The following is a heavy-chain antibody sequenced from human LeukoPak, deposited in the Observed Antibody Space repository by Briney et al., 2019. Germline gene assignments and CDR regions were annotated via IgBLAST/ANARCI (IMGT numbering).Heavy chain of an antibody. V-gene: IGHV5-51*01. J-gene: IGHJ4*02. CDR2: IYPGDSDT. CDR1: GYSFTSFW. D-gene: IGHD4-11*01. CDR3: ARRGGYDYNNHLGY. Sequence: GESLKISCQGSGYSFTSFWIGWVRQMPGKGLEWMGIIYPGDSDTRYSPSFQGQVTISVDKSINTAYLQWSSLKASDTAIYYCARRGGYDYNNHLGYWGQGTLVTVSS.